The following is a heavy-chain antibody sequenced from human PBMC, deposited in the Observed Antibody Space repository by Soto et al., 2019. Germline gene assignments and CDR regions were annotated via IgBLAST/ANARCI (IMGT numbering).Heavy chain of an antibody. V-gene: IGHV3-15*01. CDR3: TTPRGDYPYYYYGMDV. CDR1: GFTFSNAW. D-gene: IGHD4-17*01. CDR2: IKSKTDGGTT. J-gene: IGHJ6*02. Sequence: GWSLRLSCAASGFTFSNAWMSWVRQAPGKGLEWVGRIKSKTDGGTTDYAAPVKGRFTISRDDSKNTLYLQMNSLKPEDTAVYYCTTPRGDYPYYYYGMDVWGQGTTVTVSS.